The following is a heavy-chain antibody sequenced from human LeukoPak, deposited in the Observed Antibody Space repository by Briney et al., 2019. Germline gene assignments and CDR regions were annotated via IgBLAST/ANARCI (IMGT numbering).Heavy chain of an antibody. D-gene: IGHD3-10*01. CDR1: GGSISSSSFY. CDR3: ARRLGTLLNWFDP. Sequence: SETLSLTCSVSGGSISSSSFYWGWIRQPPGKGLEWIGSISYSGSTYYNPSLKSRVTISVDTSKNQFSLKLSSVTAADTAVYYCARRLGTLLNWFDPWGQGTLVTVSS. V-gene: IGHV4-39*01. CDR2: ISYSGST. J-gene: IGHJ5*02.